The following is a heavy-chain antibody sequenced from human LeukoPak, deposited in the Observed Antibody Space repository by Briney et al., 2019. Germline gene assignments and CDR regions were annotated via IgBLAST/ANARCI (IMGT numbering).Heavy chain of an antibody. CDR2: IYYSGST. CDR3: ASIGDYDFWSGTSRVDY. CDR1: GRSISSYY. J-gene: IGHJ4*02. Sequence: SDTLSLTRTVSGRSISSYYWSWIRQPRGEGLEWSVYIYYSGSTNYNPSLKSRVTISVDTSKNQFSLKLSSVTAADTAVYYCASIGDYDFWSGTSRVDYWGQGTLVTVSS. D-gene: IGHD3-3*01. V-gene: IGHV4-59*07.